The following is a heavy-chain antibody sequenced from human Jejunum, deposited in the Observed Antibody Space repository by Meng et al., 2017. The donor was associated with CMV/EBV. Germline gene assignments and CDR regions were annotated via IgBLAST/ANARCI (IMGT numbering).Heavy chain of an antibody. CDR1: GFTLSIYG. CDR2: LRYDGSNK. J-gene: IGHJ4*02. CDR3: ARRVEWSDC. D-gene: IGHD3-3*01. Sequence: QEALVEFGGGVVQPGGSLTLSCEASGFTLSIYGMHWVRQAPGKGLEWVAFLRYDGSNKYYTESVGGRFTISRDNSKNTLYLQMNNLRVEDTAVYFCARRVEWSDCWGQGTLVTVSS. V-gene: IGHV3-30*02.